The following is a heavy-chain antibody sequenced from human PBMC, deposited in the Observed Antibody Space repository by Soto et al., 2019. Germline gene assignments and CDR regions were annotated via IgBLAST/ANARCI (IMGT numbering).Heavy chain of an antibody. CDR3: ARDWDTMVRGGIRPNCFDP. D-gene: IGHD3-10*01. CDR1: GYTFTSYG. V-gene: IGHV1-18*04. Sequence: ASVKVSCKASGYTFTSYGIRWVRQAPGQGLEGMGWLSAYNGNTNYAQKVPGRVIMTTDTNTSTAYMELRSLRSDDTAVYYSARDWDTMVRGGIRPNCFDPWGQGTLVTVSS. CDR2: LSAYNGNT. J-gene: IGHJ5*02.